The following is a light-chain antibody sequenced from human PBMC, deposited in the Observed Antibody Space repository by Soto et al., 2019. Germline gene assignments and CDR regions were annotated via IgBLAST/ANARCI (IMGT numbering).Light chain of an antibody. CDR1: SSDVGGYNY. CDR3: CSYTTSNTRQIV. CDR2: DVS. J-gene: IGLJ1*01. Sequence: QSARTQPASVSGSPGQSITISCTGTSSDVGGYNYVSWYQHHPGKAPKLMIYDVSSRPSGVSNRFSGSKSGNTASLTISGLQPEDEADYYCCSYTTSNTRQIVFGTGTKVTVL. V-gene: IGLV2-14*03.